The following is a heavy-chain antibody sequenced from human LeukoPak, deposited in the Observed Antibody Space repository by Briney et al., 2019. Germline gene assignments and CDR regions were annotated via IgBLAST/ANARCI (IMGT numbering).Heavy chain of an antibody. CDR2: ISGSGCST. J-gene: IGHJ6*03. CDR1: GFTFSSYA. D-gene: IGHD2-2*02. Sequence: GGSLRLSCAASGFTFSSYAMSWVRQAPGKGLEWVSAISGSGCSTYYADSVKGRFTISRDNSKNTLYLQMNSLRAEDTAVYYCAGGAELGVVVPGAISYYYYYMDVWGKGTTVTVCS. V-gene: IGHV3-23*01. CDR3: AGGAELGVVVPGAISYYYYYMDV.